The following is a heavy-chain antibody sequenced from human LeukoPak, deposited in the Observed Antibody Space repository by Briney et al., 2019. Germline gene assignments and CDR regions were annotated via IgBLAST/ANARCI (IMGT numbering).Heavy chain of an antibody. CDR3: VKINNLYYDGKWVNNWFDS. V-gene: IGHV3-48*04. CDR2: ISGRGSSI. CDR1: GLTFSTYG. Sequence: GGSLRLSCSASGLTFSTYGMNWVRQAPGKGLEWISYISGRGSSIYYADSVKGRFTISRDNAKNSLFLQMSSLRAEDTAVYYCVKINNLYYDGKWVNNWFDSWGQGTLVTVSS. J-gene: IGHJ5*01. D-gene: IGHD3-16*01.